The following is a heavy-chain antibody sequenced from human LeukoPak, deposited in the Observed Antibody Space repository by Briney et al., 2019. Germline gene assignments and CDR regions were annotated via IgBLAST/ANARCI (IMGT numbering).Heavy chain of an antibody. Sequence: PGGSLRLSCAASGFTFSSYSMNWVRQAPGKGLECVSYISSSSSTIYYADSVKGRFTISRDNSKNTLYLQMNSLRAEDTAVYYCARDAQRWLQFRPRGYFDYWGQGTLVTVSS. CDR3: ARDAQRWLQFRPRGYFDY. D-gene: IGHD5-24*01. CDR2: ISSSSSTI. V-gene: IGHV3-48*01. J-gene: IGHJ4*02. CDR1: GFTFSSYS.